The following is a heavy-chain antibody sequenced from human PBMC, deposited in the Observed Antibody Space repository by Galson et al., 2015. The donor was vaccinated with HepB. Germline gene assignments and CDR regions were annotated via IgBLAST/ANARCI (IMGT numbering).Heavy chain of an antibody. D-gene: IGHD2-2*03. J-gene: IGHJ4*02. CDR2: ISFDGNNE. Sequence: SLSLSCAASGFSFSSYAMHWVRQAPGRGLEWVAMISFDGNNEQYAASVKGRFTISRDNFKNTLYLYMTSLRVDDTAVFYCARVPDQNGIGYFDFWGQGTVVSVST. CDR3: ARVPDQNGIGYFDF. V-gene: IGHV3-30*03. CDR1: GFSFSSYA.